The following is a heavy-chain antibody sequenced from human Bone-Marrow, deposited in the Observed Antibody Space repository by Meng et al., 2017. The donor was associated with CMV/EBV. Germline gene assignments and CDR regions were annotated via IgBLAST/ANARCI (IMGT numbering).Heavy chain of an antibody. V-gene: IGHV4-34*01. CDR2: INHSGST. J-gene: IGHJ6*02. CDR1: GGSFSGYY. Sequence: ESLKISCAVYGGSFSGYYWSWIRQPPGKGLEWIGEINHSGSTNYNPSLKSRVTISVDTSKNQFSLKLSSVTAADTAVYYCARGRRYCSSTSCYKGGYYYYYGMDVWGQGHTVNVSS. CDR3: ARGRRYCSSTSCYKGGYYYYYGMDV. D-gene: IGHD2-2*02.